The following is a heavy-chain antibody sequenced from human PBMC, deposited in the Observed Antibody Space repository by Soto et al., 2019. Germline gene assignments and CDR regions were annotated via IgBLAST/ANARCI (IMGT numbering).Heavy chain of an antibody. V-gene: IGHV3-33*01. D-gene: IGHD2-2*01. J-gene: IGHJ2*01. CDR3: ARGLVAAAAYWYFDL. CDR1: GFTFRSYG. Sequence: QVQLVESGGGVVQPGRSLRLSCAASGFTFRSYGMHWVRQAPGKGLEWVAVIWYDGSNRDYAESVKGRFTISRDNSENTVYLHMNTLRAEDTAVYYCARGLVAAAAYWYFDLWGRGTLVTVSS. CDR2: IWYDGSNR.